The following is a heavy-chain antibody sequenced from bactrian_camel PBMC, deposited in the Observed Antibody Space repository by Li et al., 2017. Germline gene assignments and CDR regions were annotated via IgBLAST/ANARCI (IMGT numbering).Heavy chain of an antibody. V-gene: IGHV3S40*01. CDR1: GFTFSRND. CDR2: INSGGGNT. Sequence: VQLVESGGGSVQAGGSLRLSCAASGFTFSRNDMSWVRQAPGKGLEWVSTINSGGGNTYYADSMKGRFTISRDNAKNTLYLQMNCLKTEDTAVYYCVTDAVSWWPAWGQGTQVTVS. J-gene: IGHJ6*01. D-gene: IGHD6*01. CDR3: VTDAVSWWPA.